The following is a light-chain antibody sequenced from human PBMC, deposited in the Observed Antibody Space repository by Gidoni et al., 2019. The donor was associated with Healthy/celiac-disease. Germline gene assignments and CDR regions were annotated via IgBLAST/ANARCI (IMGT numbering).Light chain of an antibody. V-gene: IGLV1-40*01. Sequence: QSVLTHPPSVSGAPGQRVTISCTWSSSNIGAGYDVPWYQQLPGTAPKLLIYGNSNRPAGVPDRFSGSKAGNSASLAITGLQAEDEADDDGQSYDSSLSGSVVFGGGTKLTVL. CDR1: SSNIGAGYD. CDR2: GNS. CDR3: QSYDSSLSGSVV. J-gene: IGLJ2*01.